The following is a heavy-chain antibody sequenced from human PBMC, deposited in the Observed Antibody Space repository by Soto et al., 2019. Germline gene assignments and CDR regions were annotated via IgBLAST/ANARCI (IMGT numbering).Heavy chain of an antibody. D-gene: IGHD2-15*01. CDR3: ASEFTRYCSGGSCYSVDY. Sequence: VGSLRLSCAASGFTFSDYYMSWIRQAPGKGLEWVSYISSSSSYTNYADSVKGRFTISRDNAKNSLYLQMNSLRAEDTAVYYCASEFTRYCSGGSCYSVDYCGQRTLVPVSS. CDR1: GFTFSDYY. CDR2: ISSSSSYT. V-gene: IGHV3-11*06. J-gene: IGHJ4*02.